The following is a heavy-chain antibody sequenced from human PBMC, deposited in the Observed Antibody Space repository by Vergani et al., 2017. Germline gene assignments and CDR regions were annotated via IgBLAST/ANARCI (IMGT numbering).Heavy chain of an antibody. Sequence: QVQLAESGGGRVQPGRSLRLSCAASGFSFSSHAIHWGRQAPGKGLGWVAVISNDGSKKYYADSVKGRFTISRDNSKNTLDLQMHSLRTQDTAVYYCAKAGSVTSGSLQYNFYRDVWGKGTTVTVS. V-gene: IGHV3-30*18. CDR3: AKAGSVTSGSLQYNFYRDV. J-gene: IGHJ6*03. CDR2: ISNDGSKK. D-gene: IGHD3-10*01. CDR1: GFSFSSHA.